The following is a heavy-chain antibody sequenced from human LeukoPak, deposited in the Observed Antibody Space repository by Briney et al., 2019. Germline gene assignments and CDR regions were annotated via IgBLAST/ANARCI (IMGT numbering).Heavy chain of an antibody. CDR1: GVSISSNY. D-gene: IGHD3-10*01. CDR2: IYTSGST. J-gene: IGHJ4*02. V-gene: IGHV4-4*07. CDR3: AILTAGIDYIDY. Sequence: SETLSLTCTVSGVSISSNYWSWIRQPAGKGLEWIGRIYTSGSTNYNPSLKSRVAMSVDTSKNQFSLKLSSVTAADTAVYYCAILTAGIDYIDYWGQGTLVTVSS.